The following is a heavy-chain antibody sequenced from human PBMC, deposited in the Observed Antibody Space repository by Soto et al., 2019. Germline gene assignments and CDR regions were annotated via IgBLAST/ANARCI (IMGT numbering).Heavy chain of an antibody. CDR3: ARFGAQYGHSDEITGGYYYGMDV. CDR2: IYYSGST. D-gene: IGHD1-26*01. CDR1: GGSISSYY. J-gene: IGHJ6*02. Sequence: SETLSLTCTVSGGSISSYYWSWIRQPPGKGLEWIGYIYYSGSTNYNPSLKSRVTISVDTSKNQFSLKLSSVTAADTAVYYCARFGAQYGHSDEITGGYYYGMDVWGQGTTVTVS. V-gene: IGHV4-59*01.